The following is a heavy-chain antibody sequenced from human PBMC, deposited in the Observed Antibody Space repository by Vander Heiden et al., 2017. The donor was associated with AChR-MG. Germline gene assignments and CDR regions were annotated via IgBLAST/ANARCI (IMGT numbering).Heavy chain of an antibody. V-gene: IGHV4-31*03. D-gene: IGHD3-3*01. CDR2: IYYSGST. CDR1: GGSISSGGYY. J-gene: IGHJ3*02. CDR3: ARDLYDFWSGYWGTDDAFDI. Sequence: QVQLQESGPGLVKPSQTLSLTCTVSGGSISSGGYYWSWIRQHPGKGLEWIGYIYYSGSTYYNPSLKSRVTISVDTSKNQFSLKLSSVTAADTAVYYCARDLYDFWSGYWGTDDAFDIWGQGTMVTVSS.